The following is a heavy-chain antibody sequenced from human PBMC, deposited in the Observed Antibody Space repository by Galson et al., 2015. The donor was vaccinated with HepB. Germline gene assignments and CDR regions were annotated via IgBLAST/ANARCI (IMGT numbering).Heavy chain of an antibody. CDR2: IIPIFGTV. D-gene: IGHD2-8*01. V-gene: IGHV1-69*13. CDR1: GGTFSSYA. Sequence: SVKVSCKASGGTFSSYAISWVRQAPGQGLEWMGGIIPIFGTVNYAQKFQGRVTITADESTSTAYMELSSLRSEDTAVYYCARASLGYCTNGVCYPFDYWGQGTLVTVSS. J-gene: IGHJ4*02. CDR3: ARASLGYCTNGVCYPFDY.